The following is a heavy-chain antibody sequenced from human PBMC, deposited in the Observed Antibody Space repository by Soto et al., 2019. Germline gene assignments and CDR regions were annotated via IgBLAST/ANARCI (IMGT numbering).Heavy chain of an antibody. CDR3: TTTSTSCSTCYYYGMDV. D-gene: IGHD2-2*01. CDR1: GVTCSNAW. CDR2: IKSKTDGGTT. J-gene: IGHJ6*02. Sequence: PXGALRLSCSASGVTCSNAWMSWVRQAPGRGLEWVGRIKSKTDGGTTDYAAPVKGRFTISRDDSKNTLYLQMNSLKTEDTAVYYCTTTSTSCSTCYYYGMDVWDQGSTFTVSS. V-gene: IGHV3-15*01.